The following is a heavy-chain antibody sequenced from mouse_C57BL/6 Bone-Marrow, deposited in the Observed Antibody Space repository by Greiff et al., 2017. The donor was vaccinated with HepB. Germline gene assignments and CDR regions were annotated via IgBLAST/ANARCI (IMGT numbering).Heavy chain of an antibody. Sequence: EVKLVESGGGLVKPGGSLKLSCAASGFTFSSYAMSWVRQTPEKRLEWVATISDGGSYTYYPDNVKGRFTISRDNAKNNLYLQMSHLKSEDTAMYYCASILLGAMDYWGQGTSVTVSS. CDR1: GFTFSSYA. CDR3: ASILLGAMDY. CDR2: ISDGGSYT. J-gene: IGHJ4*01. V-gene: IGHV5-4*03. D-gene: IGHD1-1*01.